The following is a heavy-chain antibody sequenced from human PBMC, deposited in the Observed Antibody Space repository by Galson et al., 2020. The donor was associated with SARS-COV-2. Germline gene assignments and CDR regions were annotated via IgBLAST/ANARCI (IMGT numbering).Heavy chain of an antibody. CDR1: GGSFRAYN. CDR3: ARVKGSGYYYRGSLASGDFDY. D-gene: IGHD3-22*01. CDR2: IHHSRST. J-gene: IGHJ4*02. Sequence: SETLSLTCAVYGGSFRAYNWCWIRQPPGKGLEWFGEIHHSRSTNYNPSLKSRVTISVDPSKNQFSLKLSAVTAADTAVYYCARVKGSGYYYRGSLASGDFDYWGQGNLVTVSS. V-gene: IGHV4-34*01.